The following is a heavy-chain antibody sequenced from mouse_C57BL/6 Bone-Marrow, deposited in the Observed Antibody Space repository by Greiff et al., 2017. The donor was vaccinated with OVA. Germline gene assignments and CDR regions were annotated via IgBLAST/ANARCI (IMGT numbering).Heavy chain of an antibody. CDR1: GYTFTDYN. CDR2: INPNNGGT. V-gene: IGHV1-22*01. Sequence: EVQLQQSGPELVKPGASVKMSCKASGYTFTDYNMHWVKQSHGKSLEWIGYINPNNGGTSYNQKFKGKATLTVNKSSSTAYMELRSLTSEDSAVYYCAREGTTVVARDWYFDVWGTGTTVTVSS. D-gene: IGHD1-1*01. J-gene: IGHJ1*03. CDR3: AREGTTVVARDWYFDV.